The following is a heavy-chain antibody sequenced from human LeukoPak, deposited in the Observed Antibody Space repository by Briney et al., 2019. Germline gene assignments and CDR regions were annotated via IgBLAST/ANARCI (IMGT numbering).Heavy chain of an antibody. J-gene: IGHJ4*02. CDR2: INHSGST. CDR1: GGSFSGYY. CDR3: ARSLAARAPRDY. D-gene: IGHD6-6*01. Sequence: PSETLSLTCAVYGGSFSGYYWSWIRQPPGKGLEWIGEINHSGSTNYNPSLKSRVTISVDTSKNQFSLKLSSVTAADTAVYYCARSLAARAPRDYWGQGTLVTVSS. V-gene: IGHV4-34*01.